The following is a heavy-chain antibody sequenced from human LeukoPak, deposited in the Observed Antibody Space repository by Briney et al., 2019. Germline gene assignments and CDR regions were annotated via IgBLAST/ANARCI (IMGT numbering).Heavy chain of an antibody. D-gene: IGHD3-10*01. V-gene: IGHV3-7*03. J-gene: IGHJ4*02. CDR1: GFTFRNYW. Sequence: GGSLRLSCAASGFTFRNYWMVWVRQAPGKGLEWVANIKPDGSEEYYADSVKGRFTISRDKARNSLYLQLNSLRADDTAVYYCTRVDGGAFWGQGTLVTVSS. CDR2: IKPDGSEE. CDR3: TRVDGGAF.